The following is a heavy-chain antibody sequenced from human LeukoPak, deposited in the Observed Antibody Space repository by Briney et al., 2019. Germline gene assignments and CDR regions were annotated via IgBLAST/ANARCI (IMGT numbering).Heavy chain of an antibody. CDR3: AKDLDTVTTFGEFDY. CDR1: GFTFSSYG. CDR2: ISGSGGST. D-gene: IGHD3-10*02. J-gene: IGHJ4*02. Sequence: PGGSLRLSCAASGFTFSSYGMSWVRQAPGKGLEWVSAISGSGGSTYYADSVKGRFTISRDNSKNTLYLQMNSLRAGDTAVYYCAKDLDTVTTFGEFDYWGQGTLVTVSS. V-gene: IGHV3-23*01.